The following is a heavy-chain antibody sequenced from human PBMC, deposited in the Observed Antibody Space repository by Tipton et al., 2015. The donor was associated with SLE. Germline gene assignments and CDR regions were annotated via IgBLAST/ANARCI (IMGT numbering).Heavy chain of an antibody. D-gene: IGHD2-15*01. CDR2: TYYSGST. CDR1: GGSVSSGGYY. Sequence: TLSLTCNVSGGSVSSGGYYWSWIRQHPGKGLEWIGYTYYSGSTNCNPSLKSRVTISVDTSKNQFSLKLSSVTAADTAVYYCARAEGSWDAFDIWGQGKMVTVSS. J-gene: IGHJ3*02. CDR3: ARAEGSWDAFDI. V-gene: IGHV4-61*08.